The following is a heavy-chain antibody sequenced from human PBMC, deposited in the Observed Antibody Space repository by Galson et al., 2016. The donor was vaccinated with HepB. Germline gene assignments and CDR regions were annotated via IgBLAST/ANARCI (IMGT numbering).Heavy chain of an antibody. Sequence: SLRLSCAASGSTFSSYELNWVRQAPGKGLERVSYISSSGNTIYYADCVKGRLTISRDNAKNSLYLQMHRLRAEDTAVDYCASYPGYFPGNWGQGTLGTVSS. CDR2: ISSSGNTI. CDR3: ASYPGYFPGN. J-gene: IGHJ4*02. D-gene: IGHD3-9*01. CDR1: GSTFSSYE. V-gene: IGHV3-48*03.